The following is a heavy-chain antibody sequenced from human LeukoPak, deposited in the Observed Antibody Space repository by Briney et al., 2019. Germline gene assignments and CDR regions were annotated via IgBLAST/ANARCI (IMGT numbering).Heavy chain of an antibody. D-gene: IGHD3-9*01. CDR3: ARGGGPYDILTIFGY. Sequence: SETLSLTCAVYGGSFSGYYWSWIRQPPGKGLEWIGYIYDTGSTNYNPSLKSRVTISVDTSKNQLSLKLSSVTAADTAVYYCARGGGPYDILTIFGYWGQGTLVTVSS. CDR1: GGSFSGYY. J-gene: IGHJ4*02. CDR2: IYDTGST. V-gene: IGHV4-59*01.